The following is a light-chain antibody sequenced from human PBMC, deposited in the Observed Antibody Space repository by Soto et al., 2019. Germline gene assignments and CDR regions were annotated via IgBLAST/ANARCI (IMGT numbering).Light chain of an antibody. CDR1: QSVSSSY. Sequence: EIVLTQSPCTLSLSPGERATLSCRASQSVSSSYLAWYQQKPGQAPRLLIYGASSRATGIPDRFSGSGSGTDFTLTISRLEPEDFAVYYCQQYGSSLTLTFGQGTKVEIK. CDR3: QQYGSSLTLT. J-gene: IGKJ1*01. V-gene: IGKV3-20*01. CDR2: GAS.